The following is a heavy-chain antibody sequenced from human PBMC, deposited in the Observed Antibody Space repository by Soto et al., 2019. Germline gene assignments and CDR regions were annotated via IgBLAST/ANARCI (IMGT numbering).Heavy chain of an antibody. CDR2: VTNSGSNT. J-gene: IGHJ4*02. D-gene: IGHD3-10*01. CDR3: ASYYYDSGSKFDY. V-gene: IGHV3-23*01. CDR1: GFTFSSHA. Sequence: EVQLLESGGGLVQPGGSLRLSCAASGFTFSSHAMNWVRQAPGKGLEWVSGVTNSGSNTYYTDSVKGRFTISRDNSKNTLFLQMNSVRAEDTAVYYCASYYYDSGSKFDYWGQGTLVTVSS.